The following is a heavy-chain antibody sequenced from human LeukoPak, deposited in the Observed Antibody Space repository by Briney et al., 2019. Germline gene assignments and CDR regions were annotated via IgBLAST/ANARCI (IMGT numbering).Heavy chain of an antibody. CDR1: GYTFTSYD. J-gene: IGHJ5*02. CDR3: ARRSTRGIQLWLRGFPSFDP. CDR2: MNPNSGNT. Sequence: VASVKVSCKASGYTFTSYDINWVRQATGQGLEWMGWMNPNSGNTGYAQKFQGRVTMTRNTSISTAYMELSSLRSEDTAVYYCARRSTRGIQLWLRGFPSFDPWGQGTLVTVSS. V-gene: IGHV1-8*01. D-gene: IGHD5-18*01.